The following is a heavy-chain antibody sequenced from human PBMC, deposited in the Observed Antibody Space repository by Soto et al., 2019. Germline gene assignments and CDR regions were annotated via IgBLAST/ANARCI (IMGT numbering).Heavy chain of an antibody. J-gene: IGHJ6*02. CDR3: ARDLRKYSHGVDV. CDR2: INPSSGGT. D-gene: IGHD4-4*01. CDR1: GYPFTGPY. Sequence: ASVKVSCNASGYPFTGPYIYWVRQAPGQGLERMGWINPSSGGTEFAEKFQGRVTVTRDTSIRTVFLELNSLTSDDTGVYFCARDLRKYSHGVDVWGQGTAVTVSS. V-gene: IGHV1-2*02.